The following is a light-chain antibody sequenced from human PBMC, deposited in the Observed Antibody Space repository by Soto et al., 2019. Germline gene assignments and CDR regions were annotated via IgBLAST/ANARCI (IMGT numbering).Light chain of an antibody. CDR2: AAS. Sequence: AMRMTQSASSFAPSTGRSVTITCRASQGISSYLAWYQQKPGKAPKLLIYAASTLQSGVPSRFSGSGSGTEFTLTISSLQPEDFATYYCQQLNSYPLTFGGGTKVDIK. CDR3: QQLNSYPLT. J-gene: IGKJ4*01. V-gene: IGKV1-8*01. CDR1: QGISSY.